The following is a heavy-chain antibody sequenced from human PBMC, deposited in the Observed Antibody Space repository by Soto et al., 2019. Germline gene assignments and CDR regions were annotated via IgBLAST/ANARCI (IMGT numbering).Heavy chain of an antibody. D-gene: IGHD3-10*01. CDR1: GFSFSTYE. CDR2: ISSSGTI. V-gene: IGHV3-48*03. Sequence: EVQLVESGGGLIQPGGSLRLSCGASGFSFSTYEMNWVRQAPGKGLEWVSYISSSGTIYYADAVKGRFTISRDNVKNSLFLHMSDLSADDTAVYYCARDKSLVNGMDVWGHGTTVSVSS. J-gene: IGHJ6*02. CDR3: ARDKSLVNGMDV.